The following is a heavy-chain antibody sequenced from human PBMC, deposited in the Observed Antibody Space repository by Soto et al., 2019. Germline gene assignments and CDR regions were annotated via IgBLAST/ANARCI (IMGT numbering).Heavy chain of an antibody. D-gene: IGHD4-17*01. CDR2: ISSNSVYI. Sequence: PGGSLRLSCAASGFTFSDYTMNWVRQAPGKELEWVSSISSNSVYIVYSASVKGRFTISRDNAKNSLSLQMNGLRAEDTAVYYCARGSAYGDYRRYDIWGQGTMVTVPS. CDR3: ARGSAYGDYRRYDI. J-gene: IGHJ3*02. CDR1: GFTFSDYT. V-gene: IGHV3-21*01.